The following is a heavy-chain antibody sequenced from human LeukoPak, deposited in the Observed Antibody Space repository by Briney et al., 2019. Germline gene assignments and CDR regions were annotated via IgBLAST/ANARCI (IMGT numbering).Heavy chain of an antibody. V-gene: IGHV5-51*01. CDR1: GYSFTDYW. J-gene: IGHJ4*02. CDR2: IYPGDSDT. CDR3: ARGGSYHYYFDY. Sequence: GESLKISCQGSGYSFTDYWIGWVRQMPGTGLEWMGFIYPGDSDTRYGPSFQGQVTISADKSISTAYLQWSSLKASDTAMYYCARGGSYHYYFDYWGQGTLVAVSS. D-gene: IGHD1-26*01.